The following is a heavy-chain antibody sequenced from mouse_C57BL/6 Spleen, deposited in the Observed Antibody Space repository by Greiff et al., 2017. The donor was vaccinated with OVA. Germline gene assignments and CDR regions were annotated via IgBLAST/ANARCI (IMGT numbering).Heavy chain of an antibody. CDR1: GYAFSSSW. V-gene: IGHV1-82*01. J-gene: IGHJ4*01. CDR3: ARCDSFAGDD. Sequence: QVQLQQSGPELVKPGASVKISCKASGYAFSSSWMNWVKQRPGKGLEWIGRIYPGDGDTNYNGKFKGKATLTADKSSSTAYMQLSSLTSEDSAVCFCARCDSFAGDDWGQGTTLTVSS. CDR2: IYPGDGDT.